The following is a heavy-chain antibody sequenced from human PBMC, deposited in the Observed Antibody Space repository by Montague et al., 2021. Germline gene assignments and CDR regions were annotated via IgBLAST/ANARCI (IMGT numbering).Heavy chain of an antibody. V-gene: IGHV4-38-2*02. CDR2: VSHGGRT. CDR1: RSLINSDYY. J-gene: IGHJ6*03. Sequence: SETLSLTCTVSRSLINSDYYWGWIRQPPGKGLEWMGSVSHGGRTYYNPSLKSRVTISVDTSNNHFSLILSSVTAADMAMYYCARERDRYYYMDIWGKGTTVTVSS. CDR3: ARERDRYYYMDI.